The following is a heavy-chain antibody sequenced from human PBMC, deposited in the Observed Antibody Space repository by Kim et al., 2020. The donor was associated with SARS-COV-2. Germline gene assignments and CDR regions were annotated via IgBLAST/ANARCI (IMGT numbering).Heavy chain of an antibody. CDR2: IYYTGGT. D-gene: IGHD2-2*01. V-gene: IGHV4-39*01. Sequence: SETLSLTCTVSGDSVSSTDFHWGWIRQPPGRGLEWIGSIYYTGGTNYNPSLKSRVTISVDTSRNQFSLRLTSVTAADTAVYYCAKRKYQLANFYHYRGLDVWGQGTTVNVSS. J-gene: IGHJ6*02. CDR3: AKRKYQLANFYHYRGLDV. CDR1: GDSVSSTDFH.